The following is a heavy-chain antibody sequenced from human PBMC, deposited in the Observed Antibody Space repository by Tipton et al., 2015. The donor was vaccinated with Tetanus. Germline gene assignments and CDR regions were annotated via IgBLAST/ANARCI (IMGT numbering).Heavy chain of an antibody. D-gene: IGHD1-26*01. J-gene: IGHJ4*02. V-gene: IGHV3-30-3*01. CDR3: ARWLEGSIAELDY. CDR2: ISYDGSDN. Sequence: RSLRLSCGGAGFTFSSHAIHWVRQAPGKGLEWVAVISYDGSDNSYGDSVKGRFTISRDKSQNRVYLDMKSLRSDDTAVYYCARWLEGSIAELDYWGQGTLVAVSS. CDR1: GFTFSSHA.